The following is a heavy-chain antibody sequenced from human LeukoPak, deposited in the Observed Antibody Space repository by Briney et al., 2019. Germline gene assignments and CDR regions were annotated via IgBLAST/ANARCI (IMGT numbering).Heavy chain of an antibody. CDR1: GFTFSTYD. CDR2: ISTTDDT. CDR3: ARGRSGSYFDS. J-gene: IGHJ4*02. D-gene: IGHD1-26*01. V-gene: IGHV3-13*04. Sequence: PGGSLRLSCAASGFTFSTYDMHWVGQATGKGLEWVSAISTTDDTYYPGSVKGRFTISRENAKSSLYLQMNSLRAEDTAVYYCARGRSGSYFDSWGQGTLVAVSS.